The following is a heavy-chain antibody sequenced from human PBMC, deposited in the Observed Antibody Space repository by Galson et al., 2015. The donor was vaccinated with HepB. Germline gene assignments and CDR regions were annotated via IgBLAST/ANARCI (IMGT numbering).Heavy chain of an antibody. CDR3: ARDRIGSNSGSYLFDF. J-gene: IGHJ4*02. V-gene: IGHV4-39*07. CDR2: VYYTGST. Sequence: SETLSLTCTVSGASISSSSYYWGWIRQPPGKGLEWIGSVYYTGSTYYTPSLKSRVTISVDTSKNQFSLNLNSVTAADTAVYYCARDRIGSNSGSYLFDFWGQGTLVTVSS. CDR1: GASISSSSYY. D-gene: IGHD3-10*01.